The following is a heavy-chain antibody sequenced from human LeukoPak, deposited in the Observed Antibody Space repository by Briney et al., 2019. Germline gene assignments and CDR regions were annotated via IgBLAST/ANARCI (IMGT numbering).Heavy chain of an antibody. CDR1: GGTFSSYA. CDR2: IIPIFGTA. J-gene: IGHJ6*03. D-gene: IGHD1-26*01. CDR3: ATSLASLVGATSYYYYYMDV. V-gene: IGHV1-69*05. Sequence: ASVKVSCKASGGTFSSYAISWVRQAPGQGLEWMGGIIPIFGTANYAQKFQGRATITTDESTSTAYMELSSLRSEDTAVYYCATSLASLVGATSYYYYYMDVWGKGTTVTVSS.